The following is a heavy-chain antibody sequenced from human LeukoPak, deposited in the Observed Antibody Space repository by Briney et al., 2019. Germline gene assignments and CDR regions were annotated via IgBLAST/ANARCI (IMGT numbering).Heavy chain of an antibody. CDR2: ISYDGSNK. D-gene: IGHD3-22*01. J-gene: IGHJ4*02. Sequence: GGSLRLSCAASGFTFSSYGMHWVRQAPGKGLEWVAVISYDGSNKYYADSVKGRFTISRDNSKNTLYLQMNSLRAEDTAVYYCAKELYYDSSGYPPDYWGQGTLVTVSS. V-gene: IGHV3-30*18. CDR3: AKELYYDSSGYPPDY. CDR1: GFTFSSYG.